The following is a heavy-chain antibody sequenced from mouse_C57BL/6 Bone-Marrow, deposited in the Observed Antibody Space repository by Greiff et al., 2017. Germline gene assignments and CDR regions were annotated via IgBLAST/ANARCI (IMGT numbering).Heavy chain of an antibody. CDR2: IYPGDGDT. CDR1: GYAFSSSW. J-gene: IGHJ1*03. Sequence: VHLVESGPELVKPGASVKISCKASGYAFSSSWMNWVKQRPGKGLEWIGRIYPGDGDTNYNGKFKGKATLTADKSSSTAYMQLSSLTSEDSAVYFCARSYYGNSCWYFDVWGTGTTVTVSS. V-gene: IGHV1-82*01. CDR3: ARSYYGNSCWYFDV. D-gene: IGHD2-10*01.